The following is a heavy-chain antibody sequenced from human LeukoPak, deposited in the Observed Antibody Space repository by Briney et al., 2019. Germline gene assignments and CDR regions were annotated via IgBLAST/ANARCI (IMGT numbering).Heavy chain of an antibody. Sequence: GGSLRLSCAASGFTFSDYYMSWVRQAPGKGLEWVSAISGSGGSTYYADSVKGRFTISRDNSKNTLYLQMNSLRAEDTAVYYCAKGRIQLSDYYFDYWGQGTLVTVSS. D-gene: IGHD5-18*01. CDR3: AKGRIQLSDYYFDY. V-gene: IGHV3-23*01. CDR2: ISGSGGST. CDR1: GFTFSDYY. J-gene: IGHJ4*02.